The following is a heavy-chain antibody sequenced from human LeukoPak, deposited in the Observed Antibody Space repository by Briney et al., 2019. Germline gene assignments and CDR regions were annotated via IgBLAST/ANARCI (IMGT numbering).Heavy chain of an antibody. CDR1: GATLSGSAYY. J-gene: IGHJ4*02. D-gene: IGHD1-26*01. CDR3: AKCGGYGHIDH. CDR2: IYSSGNN. V-gene: IGHV4-39*02. Sequence: SETLSLPCTVSGATLSGSAYYWGWIRQPPGKGLEWIGSIYSSGNNYYNASHQSRVTISIETSKNHISLRLNSVTAADTAIYYCAKCGGYGHIDHWGQGTLVTVSS.